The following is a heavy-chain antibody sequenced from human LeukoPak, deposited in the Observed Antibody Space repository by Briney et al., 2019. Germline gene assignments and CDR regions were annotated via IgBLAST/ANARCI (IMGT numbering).Heavy chain of an antibody. V-gene: IGHV4-31*03. Sequence: SETLSLTCTVSGGSISSGGYYWSWIRQHPGTGLEWIGYIYYSGSTYYNPSLKSRVTISVDTSKNQFSLKLSSVTAADTAVYYCARVVRKGITIFGVVSTNGMDVWGQGTTVTVSS. CDR1: GGSISSGGYY. CDR2: IYYSGST. CDR3: ARVVRKGITIFGVVSTNGMDV. D-gene: IGHD3-3*01. J-gene: IGHJ6*02.